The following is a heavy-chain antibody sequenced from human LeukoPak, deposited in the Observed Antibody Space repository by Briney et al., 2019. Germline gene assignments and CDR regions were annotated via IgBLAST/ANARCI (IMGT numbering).Heavy chain of an antibody. Sequence: SETLPLTCTVSGGSISGHYWTWIRQPPGKGLEWIGYIFDNGSTNFNSSLQSRVTMSLDTSKNQFSLKLSSVTAADTAVYYCARVFRGVVTSNWFDPWGQGALVTVSS. CDR3: ARVFRGVVTSNWFDP. D-gene: IGHD2-21*02. CDR1: GGSISGHY. J-gene: IGHJ5*02. CDR2: IFDNGST. V-gene: IGHV4-59*11.